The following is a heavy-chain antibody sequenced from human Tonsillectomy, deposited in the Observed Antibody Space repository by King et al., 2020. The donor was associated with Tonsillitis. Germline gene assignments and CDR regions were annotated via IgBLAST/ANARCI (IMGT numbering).Heavy chain of an antibody. Sequence: VQLVESGGGGVQPGRSLRLSCAASGFTFSSFGMHWVRQAPGKGLEWVAFIDYDGINDYYADSVKGRFTISRENTKNTLYLQMDSLGTEDTAVFYCAGGHLYDVFNRMDVWGQGTTVTVS. CDR2: IDYDGIND. V-gene: IGHV3-30*03. CDR3: AGGHLYDVFNRMDV. CDR1: GFTFSSFG. D-gene: IGHD2-8*01. J-gene: IGHJ6*02.